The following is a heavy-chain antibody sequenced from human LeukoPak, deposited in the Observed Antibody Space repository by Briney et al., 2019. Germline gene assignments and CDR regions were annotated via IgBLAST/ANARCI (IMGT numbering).Heavy chain of an antibody. CDR2: IKGVGSST. D-gene: IGHD2-2*01. CDR3: VREGLECSGSSCQRAAFDY. J-gene: IGHJ4*02. CDR1: GFTFSNSW. V-gene: IGHV3-74*03. Sequence: GGSLRLSCVASGFTFSNSWKHWVRQAPGKGLVWVARIKGVGSSTMHADFLKDRFTISKDHAKNTLHLQMNSLRDEDTAVYYCVREGLECSGSSCQRAAFDYWGQGTLVTVSS.